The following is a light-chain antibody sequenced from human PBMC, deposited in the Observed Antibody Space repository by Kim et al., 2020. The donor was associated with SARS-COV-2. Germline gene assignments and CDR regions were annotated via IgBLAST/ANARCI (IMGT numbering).Light chain of an antibody. V-gene: IGKV1-16*02. J-gene: IGKJ4*01. CDR3: QHYSSYPPS. CDR1: QVISSH. Sequence: ESVGDRVTITCRASQVISSHLAWFQQTPGKPPKSLIYDASSLQSGVSSKFSGSGSGTEFTLTITDLQPEDFATYYCQHYSSYPPSFGGGTKVDIK. CDR2: DAS.